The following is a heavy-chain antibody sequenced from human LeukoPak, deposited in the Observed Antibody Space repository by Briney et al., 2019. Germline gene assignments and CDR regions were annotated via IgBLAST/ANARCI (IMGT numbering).Heavy chain of an antibody. Sequence: GASVKVSCKASGYTFTRHRISWVRQAPGQGLEWMGWISAYNGNTKYAQKLQGRVTMTTDTSTSTAYMDLRSLRCDDTAVYYCARDQGSYSAFDYWGQGTLVTVSS. D-gene: IGHD1-26*01. CDR1: GYTFTRHR. CDR2: ISAYNGNT. CDR3: ARDQGSYSAFDY. J-gene: IGHJ4*02. V-gene: IGHV1-18*01.